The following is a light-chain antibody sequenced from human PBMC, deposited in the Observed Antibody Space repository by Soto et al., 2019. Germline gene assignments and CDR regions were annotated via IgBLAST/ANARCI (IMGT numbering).Light chain of an antibody. V-gene: IGLV2-11*01. CDR2: DVT. CDR3: CSYARNYTLL. J-gene: IGLJ2*01. CDR1: SRDVGIYNY. Sequence: QSVLTQPRSVSGSPGQSVTVSCTGTSRDVGIYNYVSWYQQRPGTAPKVMIYDVTKRPSGVPDRFSGSKSANTASLTISGLQADDEADYYCCSYARNYTLLFGGGTKVTVL.